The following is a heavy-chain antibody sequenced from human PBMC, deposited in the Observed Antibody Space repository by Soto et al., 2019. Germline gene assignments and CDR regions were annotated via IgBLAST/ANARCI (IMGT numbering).Heavy chain of an antibody. V-gene: IGHV4-59*01. D-gene: IGHD3-3*01. CDR1: GGSISSYY. CDR2: IYYSGST. J-gene: IGHJ6*03. CDR3: AKNSQDYDFWSGYHDYYYYYYMDV. Sequence: SETLSLTCTVSGGSISSYYWSWIRQPPGKGLEWIGYIYYSGSTNYNPSLKSRVTISVDTSKNQFSLKLSSVTAADTAVYYCAKNSQDYDFWSGYHDYYYYYYMDVWGKGTTVTVSS.